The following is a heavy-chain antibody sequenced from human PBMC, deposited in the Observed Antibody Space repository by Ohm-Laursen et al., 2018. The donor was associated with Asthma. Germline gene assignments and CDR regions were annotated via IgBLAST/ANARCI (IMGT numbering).Heavy chain of an antibody. J-gene: IGHJ1*01. D-gene: IGHD1-26*01. CDR2: IRTASTFI. Sequence: SLRLSCSASGYTFSRYSIHWVRQVPGKGLEWVASIRTASTFIYYADSVRGRFTTSRDNAKNSVYLQMNNLRAEDTALYYCARIGPEWELPGREYSLHHWGQGTQVTVSS. CDR1: GYTFSRYS. CDR3: ARIGPEWELPGREYSLHH. V-gene: IGHV3-21*01.